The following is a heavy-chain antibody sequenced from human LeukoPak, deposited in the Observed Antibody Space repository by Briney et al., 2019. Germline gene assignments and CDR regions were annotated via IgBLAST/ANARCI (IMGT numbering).Heavy chain of an antibody. CDR3: AAVEMPTTGAFDY. CDR1: GGSISSSNW. D-gene: IGHD5-24*01. J-gene: IGHJ4*02. CDR2: IYYSGST. Sequence: PSGTLSLTCAVSGGSISSSNWWSWVRQPPGKGLEWIGYIYYSGSTNYNPSLKSRVTISVDTSKNQFSLKLSSVTAADTAVYYCAAVEMPTTGAFDYWGQGTVVTVSS. V-gene: IGHV4-4*02.